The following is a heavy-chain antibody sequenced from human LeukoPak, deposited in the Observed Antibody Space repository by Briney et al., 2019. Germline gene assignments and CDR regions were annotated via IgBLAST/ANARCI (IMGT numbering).Heavy chain of an antibody. CDR1: GFTFSTYG. V-gene: IGHV3-30*02. CDR3: AKSCSGGSCFPDS. D-gene: IGHD2-15*01. CDR2: IRFDGTNK. J-gene: IGHJ4*02. Sequence: GGSLRLSCAAPGFTFSTYGMHWVRQTPGKGLEWVAFIRFDGTNKVYVDSVKGRVTISRDNSKNTLYLQMDSLRAEDTAVYYCAKSCSGGSCFPDSWGQGTLVTVSS.